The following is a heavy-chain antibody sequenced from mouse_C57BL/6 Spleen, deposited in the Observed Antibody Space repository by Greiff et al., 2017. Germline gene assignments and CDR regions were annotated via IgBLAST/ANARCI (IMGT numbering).Heavy chain of an antibody. Sequence: VQGVESGPGLVRPSQSLSITCTVSGFSLTSYGVHWVRQSPGKGLEWLGVIWSGGSTDYYAAFISRLSISKDNSKSQVFFKMNSLQADDTAIYYCARGRFAYWGQGTLVTVSA. J-gene: IGHJ3*01. CDR2: IWSGGST. CDR3: ARGRFAY. V-gene: IGHV2-2*01. CDR1: GFSLTSYG.